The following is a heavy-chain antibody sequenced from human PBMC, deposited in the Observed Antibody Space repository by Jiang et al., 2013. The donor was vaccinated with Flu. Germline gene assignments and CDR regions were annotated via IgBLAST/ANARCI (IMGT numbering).Heavy chain of an antibody. V-gene: IGHV1-18*01. CDR2: ISAYNGNT. CDR3: ARDEPPDERVRFDSLDYYYYGMDV. J-gene: IGHJ6*02. D-gene: IGHD3-9*01. CDR1: GYTFTSYG. Sequence: SGAEVKKPGASVKVSCKASGYTFTSYGISWVRQAPGQGLEWMGWISAYNGNTNYAQKLRGRVTMTTDTSTSTAYMELRSLRSDDTAVYYCARDEPPDERVRFDSLDYYYYGMDVWGQGTTVTVSS.